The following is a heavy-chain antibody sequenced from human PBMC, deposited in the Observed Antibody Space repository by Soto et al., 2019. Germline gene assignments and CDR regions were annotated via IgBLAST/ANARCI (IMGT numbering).Heavy chain of an antibody. J-gene: IGHJ4*02. D-gene: IGHD3-22*01. CDR3: ARHRFPFRLGYYYDSSGYYYVAY. CDR1: GGSISSYY. CDR2: IYYSGST. V-gene: IGHV4-59*08. Sequence: SETLSLTCTVSGGSISSYYWSWIRQPPGKGLEWIGYIYYSGSTNYNPSLKSRVTISADTSKNQFSLKLSSVTAADTAVYYCARHRFPFRLGYYYDSSGYYYVAYWGQGTLVTVSS.